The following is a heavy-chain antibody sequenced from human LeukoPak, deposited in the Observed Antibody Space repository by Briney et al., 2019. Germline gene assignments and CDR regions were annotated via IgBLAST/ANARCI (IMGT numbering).Heavy chain of an antibody. CDR1: GGTFSSYA. J-gene: IGHJ4*02. D-gene: IGHD3-22*01. V-gene: IGHV1-69*01. CDR2: IIPIFGTA. CDR3: AREKGYYDSSGYHYFSHFDY. Sequence: GSSVKVSCKASGGTFSSYAISWVRQAPGQGLEWMGGIIPIFGTANYAQKFQGRVTITADESTSTAYMELSSLRSEDTAVYYCAREKGYYDSSGYHYFSHFDYWGQGTLVTVSS.